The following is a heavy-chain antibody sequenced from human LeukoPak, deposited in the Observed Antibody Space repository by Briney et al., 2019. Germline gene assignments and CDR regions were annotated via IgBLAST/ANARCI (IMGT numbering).Heavy chain of an antibody. J-gene: IGHJ4*02. D-gene: IGHD3-9*01. CDR1: GFTFSSYG. Sequence: GGSLRLSCAASGFTFSSYGMHWVRQAPGKGLEWVAVIWYDGSNKYYADSVKGRFTISRDNSKNTLYLQMNSLRPEDTAVYYCTKDLGTEYNIFDYWGQGTLVTVSS. V-gene: IGHV3-30*02. CDR3: TKDLGTEYNIFDY. CDR2: IWYDGSNK.